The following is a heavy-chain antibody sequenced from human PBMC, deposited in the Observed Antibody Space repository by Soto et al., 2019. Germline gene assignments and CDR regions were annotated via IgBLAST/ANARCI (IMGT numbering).Heavy chain of an antibody. CDR2: IYYSGST. Sequence: SETLSLTCTVSGGSIGSGDYYWSWIRQPPGKGLEWIGHIYYSGSTYYNPSLKSRVTISVDTSKNQFSLKLSSVTAADTAVYYCASFFGYTEKLRDYWGQGTLVTVSS. CDR3: ASFFGYTEKLRDY. CDR1: GGSIGSGDYY. V-gene: IGHV4-30-4*01. D-gene: IGHD5-18*01. J-gene: IGHJ4*02.